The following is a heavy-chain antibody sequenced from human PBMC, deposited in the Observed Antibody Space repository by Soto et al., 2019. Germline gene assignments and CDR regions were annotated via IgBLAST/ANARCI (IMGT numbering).Heavy chain of an antibody. V-gene: IGHV3-30*03. Sequence: QVQLVESGGGGVQPGGSLRLSCAASGFTFGNFGIHWVRQAPGKGLEWVAYISSDGSRKFYADSVKGRFTISRDNSKNPLYLQMNSLRTEDTAVYFCARGCSGGTNCFYFDFWGQGILVTVYS. J-gene: IGHJ4*02. CDR1: GFTFGNFG. CDR2: ISSDGSRK. D-gene: IGHD6-13*01. CDR3: ARGCSGGTNCFYFDF.